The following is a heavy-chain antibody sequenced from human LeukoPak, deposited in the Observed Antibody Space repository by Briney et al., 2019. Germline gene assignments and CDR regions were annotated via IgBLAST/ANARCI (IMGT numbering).Heavy chain of an antibody. J-gene: IGHJ6*03. CDR1: GYSFTSYW. D-gene: IGHD6-13*01. Sequence: GESLKISCKGSGYSFTSYWIGWVRQMPGKGLEWMGIIYPGDSDTRYSPSFQGQVTISADKSISTAYLQWSSLKASDTAMYYCARLFSSSWYIRYYYYYYVDVWGKGTTVTVSS. V-gene: IGHV5-51*01. CDR2: IYPGDSDT. CDR3: ARLFSSSWYIRYYYYYYVDV.